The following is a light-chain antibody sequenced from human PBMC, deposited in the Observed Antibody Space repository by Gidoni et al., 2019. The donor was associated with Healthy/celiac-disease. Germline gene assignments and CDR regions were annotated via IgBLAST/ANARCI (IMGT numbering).Light chain of an antibody. CDR1: QSISSW. CDR3: QHYNSYL. Sequence: DIKMTPSPSTLSASVGDRVTITCRASQSISSWLAWYQQKTGKAPKLLISRASSLESGVPSRFSCGGSLTEFTLTISSLQPDDFATYYCQHYNSYLFGGGTKVEIK. CDR2: RAS. J-gene: IGKJ4*01. V-gene: IGKV1-5*03.